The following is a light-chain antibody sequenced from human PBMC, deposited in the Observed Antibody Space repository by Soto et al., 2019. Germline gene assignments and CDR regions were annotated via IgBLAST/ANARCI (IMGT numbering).Light chain of an antibody. Sequence: QSVLTQPASVSGSPGQSITISCNGTSRDVGGYNLVSWYQQHPGKAPKLMIYEDSARPSGISNRFSGSKSGDTASLTISRLQAEDEAHYYCCSYAGSRTFVFGGGTKLTVL. J-gene: IGLJ3*02. CDR2: EDS. CDR1: SRDVGGYNL. CDR3: CSYAGSRTFV. V-gene: IGLV2-23*02.